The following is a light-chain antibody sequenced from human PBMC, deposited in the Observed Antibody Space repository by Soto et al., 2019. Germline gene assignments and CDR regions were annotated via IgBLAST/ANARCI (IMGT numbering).Light chain of an antibody. Sequence: QPVLTQPASVSGSAVQSITISCTGTSSDVGGYNYVSWYQHHPGKAPKLMIFDVSNRPSGVSNRFSGSKSGNTASLTISGLQPEDEADYYCSSYTTSNTRQIVFGTGTKVTVL. J-gene: IGLJ1*01. V-gene: IGLV2-14*03. CDR2: DVS. CDR1: SSDVGGYNY. CDR3: SSYTTSNTRQIV.